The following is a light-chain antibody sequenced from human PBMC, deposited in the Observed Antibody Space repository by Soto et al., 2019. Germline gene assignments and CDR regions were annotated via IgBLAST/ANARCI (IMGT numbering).Light chain of an antibody. CDR2: AAS. V-gene: IGKV1-8*01. CDR3: QQYYSYPLT. CDR1: QGISGY. J-gene: IGKJ1*01. Sequence: AIRMTQSPSSFSASTGDRVTITCRASQGISGYLAWYQQKPGKAPKLLIYAASTLQSGVPSRFSGSASGTEFTLTISRLQSEDFATYYCQQYYSYPLTFGQGTKVEIK.